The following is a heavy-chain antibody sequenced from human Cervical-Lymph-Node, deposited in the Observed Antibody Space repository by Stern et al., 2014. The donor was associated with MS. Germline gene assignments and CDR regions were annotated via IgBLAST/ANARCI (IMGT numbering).Heavy chain of an antibody. CDR1: GDTFTSYY. CDR3: ATYSSTWSPPWF. CDR2: INPTGGST. J-gene: IGHJ4*02. V-gene: IGHV1-46*01. D-gene: IGHD6-13*01. Sequence: QVQLGQSGAEVKKPGASVKVSCKASGDTFTSYYMHWVRQAPGQGLEWMGIINPTGGSTHYAQKFQGRVTLTRDTSTSTVYMELSSLRSKDTAVYYCATYSSTWSPPWFWGQGTLVTVSS.